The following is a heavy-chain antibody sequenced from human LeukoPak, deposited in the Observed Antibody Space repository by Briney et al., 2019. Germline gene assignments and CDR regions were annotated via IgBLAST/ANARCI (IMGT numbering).Heavy chain of an antibody. CDR3: ASPEVVAARYYYYYYMDV. CDR2: INAGNGNT. Sequence: ASVKVSCKASGYTFTSYAMHWVRQAPGQRLEWMGWINAGNGNTKYSQEFQGRVTITRDTSASTAYMELSSLRSEDTAVYYCASPEVVAARYYYYYYMDVWGKGTTVTVSS. J-gene: IGHJ6*03. CDR1: GYTFTSYA. V-gene: IGHV1-3*03. D-gene: IGHD2-15*01.